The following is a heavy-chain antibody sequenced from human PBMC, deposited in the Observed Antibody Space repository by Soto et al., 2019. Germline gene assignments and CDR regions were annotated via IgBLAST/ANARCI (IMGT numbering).Heavy chain of an antibody. CDR1: GFTFSSYA. Sequence: QVQLVESGGGVVQPGRSLRLSCAASGFTFSSYAMHWVRQAPGQGLEWVAVISYEGRNKYYADSVKSRFTISRDNSKNPLYLQMNSLRAEDTAVYYCARFGCDYGVTKPFDYWGQGTLVTVSS. D-gene: IGHD4-17*01. J-gene: IGHJ4*02. CDR2: ISYEGRNK. CDR3: ARFGCDYGVTKPFDY. V-gene: IGHV3-30*04.